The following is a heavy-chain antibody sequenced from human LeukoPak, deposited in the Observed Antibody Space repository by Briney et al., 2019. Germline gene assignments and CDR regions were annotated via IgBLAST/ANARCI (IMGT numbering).Heavy chain of an antibody. D-gene: IGHD6-19*01. Sequence: GESLKISCKGSGYSFTSYWIGWVRQMPGKGLEWMGIISPGDAETRYSPSFQGQVSISADKSISTAYLQWSSVKASDTAMYYCARLRSGWDFDYWGQGSLVTVSS. V-gene: IGHV5-51*01. CDR1: GYSFTSYW. J-gene: IGHJ4*02. CDR2: ISPGDAET. CDR3: ARLRSGWDFDY.